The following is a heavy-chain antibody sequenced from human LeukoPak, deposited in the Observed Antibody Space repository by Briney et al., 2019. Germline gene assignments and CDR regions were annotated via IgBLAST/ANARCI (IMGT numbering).Heavy chain of an antibody. CDR1: GLIFSTYA. D-gene: IGHD4-17*01. CDR3: AKMSVYGDSGY. Sequence: GGSLRLSCAASGLIFSTYAMSWVRQAPGKGLEWVSAISGSGGSTSYADSVKGRFTISRDNSKNILYLQVNSLRAEDTAVYYCAKMSVYGDSGYWGQGTLVTVSS. CDR2: ISGSGGST. J-gene: IGHJ4*02. V-gene: IGHV3-23*01.